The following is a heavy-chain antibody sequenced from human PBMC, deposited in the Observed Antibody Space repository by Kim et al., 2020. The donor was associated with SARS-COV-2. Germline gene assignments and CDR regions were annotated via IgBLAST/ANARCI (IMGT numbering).Heavy chain of an antibody. V-gene: IGHV3-7*01. Sequence: GGSLRLSCAASGFTFSSYWMSWVRQAPGKGLEWVGNINQDGSEKYYGDSVKGRFTISRDNAKNSLYLQMNSLRVDDTAVYYCARPSLRPDGRHTYFLDTFDFWGQGTMVTVSS. CDR3: ARPSLRPDGRHTYFLDTFDF. CDR2: INQDGSEK. D-gene: IGHD2-8*01. J-gene: IGHJ3*01. CDR1: GFTFSSYW.